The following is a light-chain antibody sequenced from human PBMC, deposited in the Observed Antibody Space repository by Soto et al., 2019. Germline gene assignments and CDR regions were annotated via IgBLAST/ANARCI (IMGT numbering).Light chain of an antibody. CDR1: NSNIGNND. V-gene: IGLV1-47*02. J-gene: IGLJ1*01. CDR3: AAWDDSLSAFV. CDR2: VDD. Sequence: QSVLTQPPSASGTPGQRVTISCSGSNSNIGNNDVYWYRHLPGTAPRLLIYVDDQRPSGVPDRFSGSKSGTSASLAISGLRSDDEADYYCAAWDDSLSAFVFATGTKLIVL.